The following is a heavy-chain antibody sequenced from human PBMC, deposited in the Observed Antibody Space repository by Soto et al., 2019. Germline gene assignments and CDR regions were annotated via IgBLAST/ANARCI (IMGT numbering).Heavy chain of an antibody. J-gene: IGHJ4*02. CDR3: AAVAPRVGENGQDYDY. V-gene: IGHV1-69*13. CDR2: IIPIFGTA. CDR1: GGTFSSYA. Sequence: SVKVSCKASGGTFSSYAISWVRQAPGQGLEWMGGIIPIFGTANYAQKFQERVTITADESTSTAYMELSSLRSEDTAVYYCAAVAPRVGENGQDYDYWRQGTLVTVSS. D-gene: IGHD1-26*01.